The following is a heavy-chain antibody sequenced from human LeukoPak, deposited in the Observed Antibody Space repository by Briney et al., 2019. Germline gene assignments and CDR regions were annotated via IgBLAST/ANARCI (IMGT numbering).Heavy chain of an antibody. Sequence: SETLSLTCTVSGGSISSGDYYWSWIRQPPGKGLEWVGYIYYSGSTYYNPSLKSRVTISADTSKNQFSLKLSSVTAADTAVYYCARVRYYASYFDYWGQGTLVTVSS. CDR2: IYYSGST. J-gene: IGHJ4*02. CDR1: GGSISSGDYY. V-gene: IGHV4-30-4*01. CDR3: ARVRYYASYFDY. D-gene: IGHD3-10*01.